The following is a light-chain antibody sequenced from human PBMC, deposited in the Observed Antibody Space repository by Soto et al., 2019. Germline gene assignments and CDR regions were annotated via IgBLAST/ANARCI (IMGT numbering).Light chain of an antibody. CDR1: QSVSSSY. J-gene: IGKJ5*01. CDR3: QQYNNWPLT. Sequence: IVLTQSPGTLSLSPGERATLSCRASQSVSSSYLAWYQQKPGQAPRLPIYGASSRATGIPDRVSGSGSGTEFTLTISSLQSEDFAVYYCQQYNNWPLTFGQGTRLEIK. V-gene: IGKV3-20*01. CDR2: GAS.